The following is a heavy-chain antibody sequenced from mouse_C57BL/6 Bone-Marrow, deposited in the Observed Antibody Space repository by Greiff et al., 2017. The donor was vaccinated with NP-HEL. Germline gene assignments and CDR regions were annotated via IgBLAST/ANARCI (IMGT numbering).Heavy chain of an antibody. J-gene: IGHJ3*01. CDR2: IYPGDGDT. CDR3: ARSDYYGSSYGWLAY. V-gene: IGHV1-82*01. Sequence: QVQLQQSGPELVKPGASVKISCKASGYAFSSSWMNWVKQRPGKGLEWIGRIYPGDGDTNYNGKFKGKATLTADKSSSTAYMQLSSLTSEDSAVYFCARSDYYGSSYGWLAYWGQGTLVTVSA. CDR1: GYAFSSSW. D-gene: IGHD1-1*01.